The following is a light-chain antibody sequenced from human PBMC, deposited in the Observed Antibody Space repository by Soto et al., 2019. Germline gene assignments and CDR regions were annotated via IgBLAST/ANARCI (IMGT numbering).Light chain of an antibody. V-gene: IGLV2-14*03. J-gene: IGLJ3*02. CDR1: SSYVGGYKY. Sequence: QSALTQPASVSESPGQSITISCTGNSSYVGGYKYVSWYQQHPGKAPKLMIYDVSYRPSGVPNRFSGSKAGNTASLTISGLQFDDEADYYCNSYTTGNTPWVLGGGHKLTVL. CDR2: DVS. CDR3: NSYTTGNTPWV.